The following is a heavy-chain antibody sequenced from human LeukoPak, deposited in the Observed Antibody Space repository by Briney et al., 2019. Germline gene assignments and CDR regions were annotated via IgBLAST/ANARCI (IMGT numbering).Heavy chain of an antibody. V-gene: IGHV3-48*01. CDR1: GFTFSNYN. J-gene: IGHJ3*02. CDR2: ISGDTSTT. D-gene: IGHD3-16*02. Sequence: GGSLRLSCTNSGFTFSNYNMNWVRQAPGKGQEWVSYISGDTSTTYYADSVKGRFTISRDNAKNSLYLQMKSLRAEDTAVYYCAREFAYDYVWGSYRYVPCTFDIWGQGTMVTVSS. CDR3: AREFAYDYVWGSYRYVPCTFDI.